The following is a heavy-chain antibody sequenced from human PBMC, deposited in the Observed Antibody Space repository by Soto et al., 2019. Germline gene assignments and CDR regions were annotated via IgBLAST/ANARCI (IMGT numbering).Heavy chain of an antibody. J-gene: IGHJ4*02. D-gene: IGHD6-6*01. CDR2: ISGSDDST. V-gene: IGHV3-23*01. CDR1: GFTFSSYA. CDR3: AKRSGSSTFDY. Sequence: EVQLLESGGGLVQPGESLRLSCAASGFTFSSYAMSWVRQAPGKGLEWVSVISGSDDSTYYADSVKGRFTISKDNSKTALYLQMSSLRAGDTAVYYCAKRSGSSTFDYWCQGTLVTVSS.